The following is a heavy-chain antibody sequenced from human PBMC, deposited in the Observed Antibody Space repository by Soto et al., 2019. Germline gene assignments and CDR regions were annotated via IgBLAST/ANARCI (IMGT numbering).Heavy chain of an antibody. CDR1: GYTFTSYD. V-gene: IGHV1-8*01. Sequence: AXVKVSCKASGYTFTSYDXXWVRQATGQGLEWMGWMNPNSGNTGYAQKFQGRVTMTRNTSISTAHMELSSLRSEDTAVYYCARGAYDFWRGYFWFDPWGQGTLVTVSS. D-gene: IGHD3-3*01. CDR2: MNPNSGNT. J-gene: IGHJ5*02. CDR3: ARGAYDFWRGYFWFDP.